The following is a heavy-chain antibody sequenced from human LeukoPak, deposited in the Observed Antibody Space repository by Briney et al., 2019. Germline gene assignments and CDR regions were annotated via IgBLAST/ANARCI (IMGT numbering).Heavy chain of an antibody. V-gene: IGHV3-30*03. J-gene: IGHJ5*02. Sequence: GRSLRLSCAASGFTFSSYGMHWVRQAPGKGLEWVAVISYDGSNKYYADSVKGRFTISRDNSKNTLYLQMNSLRAEDTAVYYCARHKIVGAIQRQYNWFDPWGQGTLVTVSS. D-gene: IGHD1-26*01. CDR1: GFTFSSYG. CDR3: ARHKIVGAIQRQYNWFDP. CDR2: ISYDGSNK.